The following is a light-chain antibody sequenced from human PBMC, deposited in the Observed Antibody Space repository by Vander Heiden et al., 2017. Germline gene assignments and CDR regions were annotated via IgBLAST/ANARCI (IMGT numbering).Light chain of an antibody. CDR1: PGLVQTDGDVY. J-gene: IGKJ3*01. CDR2: KVS. CDR3: MQGTPWPT. Sequence: EVVMTQSPITLFAPVGQAESFSCKSSPGLVQTDGDVYLNWYHQRPGQSPRRLSYKVSNRAAGVPDRCSGSWAGTDFTLRISGVEADDVGIYFCMQGTPWPTFGPGT. V-gene: IGKV2-30*02.